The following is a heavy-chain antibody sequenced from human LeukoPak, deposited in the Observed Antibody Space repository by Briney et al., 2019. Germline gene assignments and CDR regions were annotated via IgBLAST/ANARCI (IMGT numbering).Heavy chain of an antibody. D-gene: IGHD3-22*01. J-gene: IGHJ4*02. Sequence: QMPGKGLEWMGISPSFQGRVTISADKSISTAYLQWSSLKASATAMYYCARRDDSSGYSPFDYWGQGTLVTVSS. CDR3: ARRDDSSGYSPFDY. V-gene: IGHV5-51*01.